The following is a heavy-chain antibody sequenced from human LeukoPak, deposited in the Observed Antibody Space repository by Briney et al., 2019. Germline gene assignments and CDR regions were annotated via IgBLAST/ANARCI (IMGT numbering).Heavy chain of an antibody. D-gene: IGHD2-21*02. CDR1: GFTFSSYA. CDR2: NSGSGGST. V-gene: IGHV3-23*01. Sequence: GGSLRLSCAASGFTFSSYAMSWVRQAPGKGLEWVSSNSGSGGSTYYADSVEGRFTISRDNSKNTLYLQMNSLRAEDTAVYYCAKRGLGDREAFDIWGQGTLVTVPS. J-gene: IGHJ3*02. CDR3: AKRGLGDREAFDI.